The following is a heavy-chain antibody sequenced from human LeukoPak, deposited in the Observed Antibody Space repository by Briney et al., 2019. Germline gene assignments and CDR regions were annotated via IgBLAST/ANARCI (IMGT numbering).Heavy chain of an antibody. V-gene: IGHV3-74*01. CDR2: SDRDGVVR. CDR3: VASRWSGALDF. Sequence: GSLRFSCVGSSIRFADHWMLWVRQVPGKPPAWVARSDRDGVVREYADSVKGRFTIPRDNARNTIHLEMNRLKVEDTAIYYCVASRWSGALDFWGQGSLVTVSS. J-gene: IGHJ4*02. D-gene: IGHD3-3*01. CDR1: SIRFADHW.